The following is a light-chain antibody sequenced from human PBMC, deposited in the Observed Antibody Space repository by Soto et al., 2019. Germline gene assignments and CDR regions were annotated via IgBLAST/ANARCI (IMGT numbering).Light chain of an antibody. CDR2: GAS. CDR3: QQYGSSPPIG. J-gene: IGKJ5*01. CDR1: QSVSSY. Sequence: EIGMKQSPATLFVKHRGRATLSCRASQSVSSYLAWYQQKPGQAPRPLXHGASSRATGIPDRFSGSGSGTDFTLTISRLEPEDFAVYYCQQYGSSPPIGFGQVRRLEI. V-gene: IGKV3-20*01.